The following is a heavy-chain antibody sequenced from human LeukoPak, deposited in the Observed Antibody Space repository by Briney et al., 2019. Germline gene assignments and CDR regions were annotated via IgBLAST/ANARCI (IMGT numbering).Heavy chain of an antibody. CDR2: IYTTGST. V-gene: IGHV4-61*02. CDR3: ARVSRGNSVGGDY. D-gene: IGHD4-23*01. CDR1: GGSISSGSYY. J-gene: IGHJ4*02. Sequence: SETLSLTCTVSGGSISSGSYYWSWIRQPAGNELEWIGRIYTTGSTNYSPSLKSRVTISADTSKNQFSLKLSSVTAADTAMYYCARVSRGNSVGGDYWGQGTLVTVSS.